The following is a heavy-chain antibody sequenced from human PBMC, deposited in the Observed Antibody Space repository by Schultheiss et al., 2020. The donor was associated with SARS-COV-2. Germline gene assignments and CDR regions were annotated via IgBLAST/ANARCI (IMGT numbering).Heavy chain of an antibody. Sequence: GGSLRLSCAASGFTFSSYGMHWVRQAPGKGLEWVAVIWYDGSNKYYADSVKGRFTISRDNSKNTLYLQMNSLRAEDTAVYYCARDLPSSSYPVEIWGQGTTVTVSS. CDR2: IWYDGSNK. CDR3: ARDLPSSSYPVEI. J-gene: IGHJ6*02. V-gene: IGHV3-33*01. D-gene: IGHD6-6*01. CDR1: GFTFSSYG.